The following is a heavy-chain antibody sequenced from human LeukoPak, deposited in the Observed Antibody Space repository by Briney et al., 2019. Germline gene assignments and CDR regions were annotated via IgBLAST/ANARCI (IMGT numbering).Heavy chain of an antibody. Sequence: GGSLRLSCAASGFTVSSNYMSWVRQAPGKGLEWVSVSHSGGTTYYADSVKGRFTISRDNSKNTLYLQMNSLRAEDTAVYYCAKDGSSWYGNWFDPWGQGTLVTVSS. CDR3: AKDGSSWYGNWFDP. D-gene: IGHD6-13*01. V-gene: IGHV3-53*01. CDR1: GFTVSSNY. CDR2: SHSGGTT. J-gene: IGHJ5*02.